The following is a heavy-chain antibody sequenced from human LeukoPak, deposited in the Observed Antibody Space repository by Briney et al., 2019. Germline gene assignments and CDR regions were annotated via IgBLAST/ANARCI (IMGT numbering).Heavy chain of an antibody. CDR1: GDRVSSNSAA. CDR3: ARSGVIDMVPFDH. CDR2: TYYRSTWYN. V-gene: IGHV6-1*01. J-gene: IGHJ4*02. Sequence: SQTLSLTCAISGDRVSSNSAAWNWIRQSPSRGLEWLGRTYYRSTWYNDYAVSVKSRTTINPDTSKNQFSLQLNSVTPEDTAVYYCARSGVIDMVPFDHWGQGTLVTVSS. D-gene: IGHD2-21*01.